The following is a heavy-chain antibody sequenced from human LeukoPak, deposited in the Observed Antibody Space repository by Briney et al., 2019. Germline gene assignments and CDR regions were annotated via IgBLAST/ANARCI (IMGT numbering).Heavy chain of an antibody. J-gene: IGHJ4*02. D-gene: IGHD3-3*01. CDR3: ARSYDFWSGYYLDY. CDR2: TYYRSKWYN. CDR1: GDSVYSISAA. Sequence: SQTLSLTRAISGDSVYSISAAWNWIRQSPSTGLEWLGRTYYRSKWYNDYAVSVKSRITTNPDTSKNQFSLQLNSVTPEDTAVYYCARSYDFWSGYYLDYWGQGTLVTVSS. V-gene: IGHV6-1*01.